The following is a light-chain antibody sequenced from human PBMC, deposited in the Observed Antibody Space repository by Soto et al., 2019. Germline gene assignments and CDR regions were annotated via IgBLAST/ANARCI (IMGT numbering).Light chain of an antibody. CDR3: QQYNSYQYT. J-gene: IGKJ2*01. V-gene: IGKV1-5*03. CDR1: QSISSW. CDR2: KAS. Sequence: DIQMTQSPSTLSASVGDRVTITCRASQSISSWLAWYQQKPGKAPKLLIYKASSLEGGIPSRFSGSGSETEFTLTFSSLQPEDFATYYCQQYNSYQYTFGQGTKLEIK.